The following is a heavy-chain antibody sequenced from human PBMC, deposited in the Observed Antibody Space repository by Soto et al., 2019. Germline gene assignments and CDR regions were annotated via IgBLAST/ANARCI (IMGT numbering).Heavy chain of an antibody. CDR2: ISGSGGST. J-gene: IGHJ6*02. D-gene: IGHD6-13*01. CDR1: GFTFSSYA. V-gene: IGHV3-23*01. CDR3: AKDEGRSSSWYFGLYGMDV. Sequence: PGGSLRLSCAASGFTFSSYAMSWVRQAPGKGLEWVSAISGSGGSTYYADSVKGRSTISRDNSKNTLYLQMNSLRAEDTAVYYCAKDEGRSSSWYFGLYGMDVWGQGTTVTVSS.